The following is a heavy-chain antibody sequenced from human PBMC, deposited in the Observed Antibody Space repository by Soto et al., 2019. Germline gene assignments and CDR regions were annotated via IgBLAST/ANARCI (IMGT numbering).Heavy chain of an antibody. CDR2: INHGGST. Sequence: PSETLSLTCAVYGGSFSGYYWSWIRQPPGKGLEWIGEINHGGSTNYNPSLKSRVTISVDTSKNQFSLKLSSVTAADTAVYYCARGDGSGWYVFDYWGQGTLVTVSS. D-gene: IGHD6-19*01. CDR1: GGSFSGYY. V-gene: IGHV4-34*01. J-gene: IGHJ4*02. CDR3: ARGDGSGWYVFDY.